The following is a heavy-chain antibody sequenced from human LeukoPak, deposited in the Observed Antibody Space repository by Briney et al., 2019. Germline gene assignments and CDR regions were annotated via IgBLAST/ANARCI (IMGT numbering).Heavy chain of an antibody. J-gene: IGHJ4*02. Sequence: PGGSLRLSCAASGFTFSDYYMGWIRPAPGKGLEWVSYISSSGSTIYYADSVKGRFTISRDNAKNSLYLQMNSLRAEDTAVYYCARDPDYYDSSGSGYWGQGTLVTVSS. CDR3: ARDPDYYDSSGSGY. CDR2: ISSSGSTI. V-gene: IGHV3-11*01. CDR1: GFTFSDYY. D-gene: IGHD3-22*01.